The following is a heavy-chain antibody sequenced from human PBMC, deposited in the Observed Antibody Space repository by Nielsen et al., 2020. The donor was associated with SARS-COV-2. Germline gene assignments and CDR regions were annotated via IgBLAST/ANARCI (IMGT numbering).Heavy chain of an antibody. D-gene: IGHD3-10*01. Sequence: SETLSLTCTVSGGSISSNNHYWGWIRQPPGKGLEWIGSIHYSGGTYYNPSLRSRVTISVETSKNQFSLKLSSVTAADTAVYYCAREYYYGSGILGGYWGQGTLVTVSS. J-gene: IGHJ4*02. CDR1: GGSISSNNHY. V-gene: IGHV4-39*02. CDR3: AREYYYGSGILGGY. CDR2: IHYSGGT.